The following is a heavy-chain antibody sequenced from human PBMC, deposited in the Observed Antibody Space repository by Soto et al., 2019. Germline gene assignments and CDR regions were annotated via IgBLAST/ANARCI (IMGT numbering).Heavy chain of an antibody. J-gene: IGHJ6*02. D-gene: IGHD1-20*01. V-gene: IGHV1-69*13. CDR1: GGTFSSYS. CDR3: ARDNWNNPYYYYGMDV. Sequence: GASVEVSCKASGGTFSSYSISWVLQAPGQGLEWMGGIIPIFGTANYAQKFQGRVTITADESTSTAYMELSSLRSEDTAVYYCARDNWNNPYYYYGMDVWGQGTTVTVSS. CDR2: IIPIFGTA.